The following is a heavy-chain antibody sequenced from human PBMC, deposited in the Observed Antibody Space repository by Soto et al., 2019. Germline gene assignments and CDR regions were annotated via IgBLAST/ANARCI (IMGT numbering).Heavy chain of an antibody. J-gene: IGHJ6*02. D-gene: IGHD4-17*01. Sequence: PSETLSLTCSVSGGSISSNYWSWIRQPPGRGLEWIGYIYSSGSTNYNPSLKSRVTISVDTSKNQFSLKLSSVTAADTAVYYCARCGTRWDYYYYSMDVWGQGTTVTVSS. CDR3: ARCGTRWDYYYYSMDV. CDR1: GGSISSNY. CDR2: IYSSGST. V-gene: IGHV4-59*01.